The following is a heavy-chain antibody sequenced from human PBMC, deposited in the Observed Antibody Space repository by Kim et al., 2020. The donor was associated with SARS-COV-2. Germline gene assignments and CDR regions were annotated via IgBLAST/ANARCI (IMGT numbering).Heavy chain of an antibody. Sequence: SETLSLTCTVSGGSMSSSLFYWGWVRQAPGKGLEWIGSINYSGNTYYNPSLKSRVTISVDTSKNQFSLKLTSVAAADTAVYYCARRLMRVVVITFFAFD. V-gene: IGHV4-39*01. D-gene: IGHD3-22*01. J-gene: IGHJ3*02. CDR2: INYSGNT. CDR1: GGSMSSSLFY. CDR3: ARRLMRVVVITFFAFD.